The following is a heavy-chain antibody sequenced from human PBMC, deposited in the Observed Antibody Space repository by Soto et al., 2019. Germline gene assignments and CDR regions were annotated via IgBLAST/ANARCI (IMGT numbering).Heavy chain of an antibody. Sequence: PSETLSLTCTVSGGSISSSSYYWGWIRQPPGKTLEWIGTIYYHGNTYSNPSLKSRVTISVDTSNNQLSLKLRSVTAADTAVYYCAREGYCSSTSCHQRSPIDPWGQGTLVTVS. CDR3: AREGYCSSTSCHQRSPIDP. J-gene: IGHJ5*02. CDR2: IYYHGNT. V-gene: IGHV4-39*02. CDR1: GGSISSSSYY. D-gene: IGHD2-2*01.